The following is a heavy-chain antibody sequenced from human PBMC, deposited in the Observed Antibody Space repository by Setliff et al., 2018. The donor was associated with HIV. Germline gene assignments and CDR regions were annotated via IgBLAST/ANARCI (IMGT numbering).Heavy chain of an antibody. J-gene: IGHJ3*02. V-gene: IGHV1-69*13. CDR1: GDTFKMDT. CDR2: IVPAFGST. CDR3: AKDGSGTLRGTFHI. Sequence: VASVKVSCKASGDTFKMDTISWLRQAPGQGPEWMGGIVPAFGSTNYAQKFRDRVKITADGSQTTVYMELNSLRSEDTAVYYCAKDGSGTLRGTFHIWGQGTQVTVSS. D-gene: IGHD3-10*01.